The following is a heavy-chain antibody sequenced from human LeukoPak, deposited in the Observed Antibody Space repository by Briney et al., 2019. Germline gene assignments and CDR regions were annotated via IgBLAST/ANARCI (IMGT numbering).Heavy chain of an antibody. CDR3: AKDRLGDSSSGY. D-gene: IGHD2-21*02. CDR1: GFTFSSYG. J-gene: IGHJ4*02. CDR2: IRYDGSNK. V-gene: IGHV3-30*02. Sequence: GGSLRLSCAASGFTFSSYGMHWVRQAPGKGLEWVAFIRYDGSNKYYADSVKGRFTISRDNSKNTLYLQMNSLRAEDTAVYYCAKDRLGDSSSGYWGQGTLVTVSS.